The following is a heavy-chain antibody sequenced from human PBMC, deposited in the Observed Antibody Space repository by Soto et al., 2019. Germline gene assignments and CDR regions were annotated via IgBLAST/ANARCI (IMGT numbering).Heavy chain of an antibody. J-gene: IGHJ3*02. CDR3: AKLGANYQRVAVAGLDAFDI. D-gene: IGHD6-19*01. Sequence: GGSLRLSCAASGFTFSSYAMSWVRQAPGKGLEWVSAISGNGGSTYYADSVKGRFTISRDNSKNTLYLQMNSLRAEDTAVYYCAKLGANYQRVAVAGLDAFDIWGQGTMVTVSS. CDR2: ISGNGGST. CDR1: GFTFSSYA. V-gene: IGHV3-23*01.